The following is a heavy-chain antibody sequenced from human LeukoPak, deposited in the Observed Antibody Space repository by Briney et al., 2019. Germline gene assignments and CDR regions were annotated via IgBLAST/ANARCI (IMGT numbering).Heavy chain of an antibody. J-gene: IGHJ4*02. Sequence: GGSLRLSCAASGFTFSSYGMHWVRQAPGKGLEWVAVIWYDGSNKYYADSVKGRFTISRDNSKNTLYLQMNNLRAEDTAVYYCAKERQTGDYFTSDYWGQGTLVTVSS. CDR3: AKERQTGDYFTSDY. D-gene: IGHD4-17*01. CDR2: IWYDGSNK. CDR1: GFTFSSYG. V-gene: IGHV3-33*06.